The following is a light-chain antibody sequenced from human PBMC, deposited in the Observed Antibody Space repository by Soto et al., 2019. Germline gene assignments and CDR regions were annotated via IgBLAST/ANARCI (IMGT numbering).Light chain of an antibody. CDR1: QSVGIN. Sequence: EIVMTQSPVTLSVSPGERATLSCRASQSVGINLAWYQQKPGQSPRLLIYGPSTRATDIPARFSGSGSGTDFTLTISSLQSEDFAVYYCQQYSSWPRTFGQGTEVEIK. CDR2: GPS. CDR3: QQYSSWPRT. J-gene: IGKJ1*01. V-gene: IGKV3D-15*01.